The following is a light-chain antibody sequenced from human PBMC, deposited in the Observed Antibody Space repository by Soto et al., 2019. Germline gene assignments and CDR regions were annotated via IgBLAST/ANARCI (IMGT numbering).Light chain of an antibody. Sequence: EIVLTQSPGTLSLSPGERATLSCRASQSVNSAYLAWYQQKPGQAPRLFIYGASSRATGIPDRFSGSGSGTDFTLTISRMQPEDFAVYYCQQCGSSPRTFGQETKV. CDR2: GAS. CDR3: QQCGSSPRT. V-gene: IGKV3-20*01. J-gene: IGKJ1*01. CDR1: QSVNSAY.